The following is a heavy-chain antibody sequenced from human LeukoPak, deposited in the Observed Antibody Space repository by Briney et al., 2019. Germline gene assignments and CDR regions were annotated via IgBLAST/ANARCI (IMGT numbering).Heavy chain of an antibody. CDR1: GFTFSSYA. Sequence: GGSLRLSCAASGFTFSSYAMHWVRQAPGKGLEWVAVISYDGSNKYYADSVKGRFTFSRDNSKNTLYLQMNSLRAEDTAVYYCASATEVPRRDGYNLGYYYGMDVWGQGTTVTVSS. CDR3: ASATEVPRRDGYNLGYYYGMDV. D-gene: IGHD5-24*01. CDR2: ISYDGSNK. J-gene: IGHJ6*02. V-gene: IGHV3-30*04.